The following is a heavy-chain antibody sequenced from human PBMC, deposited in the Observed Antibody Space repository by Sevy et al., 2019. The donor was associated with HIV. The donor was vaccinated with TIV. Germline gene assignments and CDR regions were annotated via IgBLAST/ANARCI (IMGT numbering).Heavy chain of an antibody. CDR3: VTDRPMDY. CDR2: IKSKTDGGTT. D-gene: IGHD2-2*01. CDR1: GFTFSNAW. J-gene: IGHJ4*02. V-gene: IGHV3-15*01. Sequence: GESLKISCAASGFTFSNAWMNWVRQAPGKGLEWVGRIKSKTDGGTTDYAAPVKGRFTISRDDSKSTLFLQMNSLKTEDTAVYYCVTDRPMDYWGQGTLVTVSS.